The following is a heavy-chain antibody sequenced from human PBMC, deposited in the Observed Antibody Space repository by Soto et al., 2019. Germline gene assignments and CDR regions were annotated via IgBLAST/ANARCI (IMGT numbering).Heavy chain of an antibody. CDR1: GYSISSGYY. D-gene: IGHD3-16*01. J-gene: IGHJ6*02. Sequence: SDTLPLTSALSGYSISSGYYWGWIRQPPGNGLECIGSIYHSGSTYYNPSLKSRVTISVHTSKNQFSLKLSSVTAADTAVYYCARSDGGGHGVGYYYGMDVWGRGTTVTVSS. V-gene: IGHV4-38-2*01. CDR2: IYHSGST. CDR3: ARSDGGGHGVGYYYGMDV.